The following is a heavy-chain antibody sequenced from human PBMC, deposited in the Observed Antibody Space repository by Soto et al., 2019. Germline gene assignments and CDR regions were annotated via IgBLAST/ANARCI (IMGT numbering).Heavy chain of an antibody. CDR1: GFTFSSYS. Sequence: GGSLRLSCAASGFTFSSYSMNWVRQAPGKGLEWVSSISSSSSYIYYADSVKGRFTISRDNAKNSLYLQMNSLRAEDTAVYYCASHSTVPCGAYDFSGRGTMVTVSS. V-gene: IGHV3-21*01. CDR2: ISSSSSYI. D-gene: IGHD4-17*01. CDR3: ASHSTVPCGAYDF. J-gene: IGHJ3*01.